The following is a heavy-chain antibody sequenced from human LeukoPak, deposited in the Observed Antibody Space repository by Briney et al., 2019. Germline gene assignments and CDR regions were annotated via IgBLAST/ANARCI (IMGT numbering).Heavy chain of an antibody. CDR1: GGSISSGTYY. V-gene: IGHV4-39*07. J-gene: IGHJ6*03. Sequence: SETLSLTCTVSGGSISSGTYYWGWVRQPPGKGLEWIGTIYYSGTTYYNPSLKSRVTISIDTSKNHFSLKLSSVTAADTAIYYCAKDSSSCSTDYYYYMDVWGKGTTVTVSS. CDR2: IYYSGTT. CDR3: AKDSSSCSTDYYYYMDV. D-gene: IGHD6-13*01.